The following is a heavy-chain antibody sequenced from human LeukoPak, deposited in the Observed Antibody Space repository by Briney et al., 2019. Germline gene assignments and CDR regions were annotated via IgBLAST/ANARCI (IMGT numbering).Heavy chain of an antibody. CDR1: GFTFSNYA. CDR2: IYGGGDT. D-gene: IGHD2/OR15-2a*01. J-gene: IGHJ6*02. V-gene: IGHV3-53*01. Sequence: GGSLRLSCAASGFTFSNYAMSWVRQAPGKGLEWVSTIYGGGDTYYEDSVKGRFTISRDNSRNTLHLQLNSLRVEDTAQYYCAREGQYYGMDVWGQGTTVTVS. CDR3: AREGQYYGMDV.